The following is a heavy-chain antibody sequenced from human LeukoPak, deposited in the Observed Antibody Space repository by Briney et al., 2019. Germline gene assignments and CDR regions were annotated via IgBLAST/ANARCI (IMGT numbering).Heavy chain of an antibody. CDR1: GYTFTNYW. V-gene: IGHV5-51*01. D-gene: IGHD3-10*01. CDR3: ARHGGSGYYYGSGSYYDY. CDR2: IYPSDSGI. Sequence: GESLKISCKGSGYTFTNYWIGWVRQMPGKGLEWVAIIYPSDSGIRYSPSFQGQVTISADKSISTAYLQWSSLKASDTAMYYCARHGGSGYYYGSGSYYDYWGQGTLVTVSS. J-gene: IGHJ4*02.